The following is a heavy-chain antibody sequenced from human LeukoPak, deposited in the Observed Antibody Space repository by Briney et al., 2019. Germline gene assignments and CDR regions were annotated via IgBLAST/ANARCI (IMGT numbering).Heavy chain of an antibody. V-gene: IGHV3-23*01. CDR3: AKRRGLELLYYYYMDV. D-gene: IGHD1-7*01. CDR2: SSGSGGST. J-gene: IGHJ6*03. Sequence: GGSLRLSCAASGFTFSHYYMSWIRQAPGKGLESFSASSGSGGSTYYADSVKGLFTIDRHNSKNTLFLQMNSLTAEDTDVYYCAKRRGLELLYYYYMDVWGKGTMVTVSS. CDR1: GFTFSHYY.